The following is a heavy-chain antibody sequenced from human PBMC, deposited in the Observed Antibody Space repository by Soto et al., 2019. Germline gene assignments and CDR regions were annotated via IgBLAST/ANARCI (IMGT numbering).Heavy chain of an antibody. Sequence: SETLSLTCTVSGGSISSGGYYWSWIRQHPGKGLEWIGYIYYSGSTYYNPSLKSRVTISVDTSKNQFSLKLSSVTAADTAMYYCATLYSSSWYFRHWGQGTLVTVSS. CDR2: IYYSGST. V-gene: IGHV4-31*03. CDR3: ATLYSSSWYFRH. J-gene: IGHJ4*02. CDR1: GGSISSGGYY. D-gene: IGHD6-13*01.